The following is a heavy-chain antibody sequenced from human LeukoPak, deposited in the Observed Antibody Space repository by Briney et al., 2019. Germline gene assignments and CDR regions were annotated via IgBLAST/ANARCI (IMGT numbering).Heavy chain of an antibody. CDR3: ARGPYGSGISNWFAP. CDR1: GDSINGFS. J-gene: IGHJ5*02. Sequence: SETLSLTCTVSGDSINGFSWSWIRQSPGKGLEWIGYIYDSGSTDYSPSLKIGVTMSVETSNKQFSLTPSSLTTADTAVYYCARGPYGSGISNWFAPWGQGTLVIVSS. D-gene: IGHD3-10*01. CDR2: IYDSGST. V-gene: IGHV4-59*01.